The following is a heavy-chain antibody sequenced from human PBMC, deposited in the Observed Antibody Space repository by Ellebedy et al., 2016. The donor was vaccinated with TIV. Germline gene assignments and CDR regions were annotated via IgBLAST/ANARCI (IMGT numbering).Heavy chain of an antibody. D-gene: IGHD6-19*01. CDR3: ARRVAVAGTDAFDI. J-gene: IGHJ3*02. CDR1: GYSFTSYW. V-gene: IGHV5-51*01. CDR2: IYPGDSDT. Sequence: GGSLRLXCKGSGYSFTSYWIGWVRQMPGKGLEWMGIIYPGDSDTRYSPSFQGQVTISADKSISTAYLQWSSLKASDTAMYYCARRVAVAGTDAFDIWGQGTMVTVSS.